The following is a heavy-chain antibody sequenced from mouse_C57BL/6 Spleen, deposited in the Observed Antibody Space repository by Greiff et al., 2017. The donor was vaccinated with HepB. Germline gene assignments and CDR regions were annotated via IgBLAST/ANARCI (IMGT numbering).Heavy chain of an antibody. J-gene: IGHJ3*01. CDR2: IDPSDSYT. D-gene: IGHD1-1*01. Sequence: QLQQPGAELVMPGASVKLSCKASGYTFTSYWMHWVKQRPGQGLEWIGEIDPSDSYTNYNQKFKGKSTLTVDKSSSTAYMQLSSLTSEDSAVYYCARPYYGSSQGFAYWGQGTLVTVSA. CDR1: GYTFTSYW. CDR3: ARPYYGSSQGFAY. V-gene: IGHV1-69*01.